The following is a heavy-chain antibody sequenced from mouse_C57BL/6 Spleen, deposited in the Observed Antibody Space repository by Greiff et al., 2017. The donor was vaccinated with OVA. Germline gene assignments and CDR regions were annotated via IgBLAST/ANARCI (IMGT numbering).Heavy chain of an antibody. J-gene: IGHJ1*03. Sequence: EVKLLESGPELVKPGASVKMSCKASGYTFTDYNMHWVKQSHGKSLEWIGYINPNNGGTSYNQKFKGKATLTVNKSSSTAYMELRSLTSEDSAVYYCARGGIYDGFHWYFDVWGTGTTVTVSS. D-gene: IGHD2-3*01. CDR2: INPNNGGT. CDR1: GYTFTDYN. CDR3: ARGGIYDGFHWYFDV. V-gene: IGHV1-22*01.